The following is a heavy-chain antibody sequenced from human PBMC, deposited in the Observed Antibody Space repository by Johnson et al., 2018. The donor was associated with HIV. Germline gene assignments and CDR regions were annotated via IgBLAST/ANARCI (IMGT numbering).Heavy chain of an antibody. CDR1: GFTFSRYD. J-gene: IGHJ3*02. V-gene: IGHV3-13*01. CDR2: IGTAGDT. D-gene: IGHD3-10*01. Sequence: VQVVESGGGLVQPGGSLRLSCAASGFTFSRYDMNWVRQATGKGLEWVSAIGTAGDTYYAGSVKGRFTISRDNSKNTLYLQMNSLRAEDTAVSYGVGDASRGYGSGLDAFDIWGQGTMVTVSS. CDR3: VGDASRGYGSGLDAFDI.